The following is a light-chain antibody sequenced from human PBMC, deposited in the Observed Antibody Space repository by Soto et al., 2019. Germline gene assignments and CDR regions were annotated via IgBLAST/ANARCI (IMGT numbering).Light chain of an antibody. CDR2: GAS. CDR3: QQSYSTPIT. V-gene: IGKV1-27*01. J-gene: IGKJ5*01. Sequence: DIQMTQSPSSLSASVGDRVTITCRASQGISNDLAWYQQKPGKLPNLLIYGASTMQSGVPSRFSGSGSGTDFTLTISSLQPDDIATYYCQQSYSTPITFGQGTRLEIK. CDR1: QGISND.